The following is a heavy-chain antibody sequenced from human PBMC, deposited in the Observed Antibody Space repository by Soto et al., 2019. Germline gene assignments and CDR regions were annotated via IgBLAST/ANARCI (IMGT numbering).Heavy chain of an antibody. CDR1: SGSISSSNW. CDR2: IYHSGST. Sequence: SETLSLTCAVSSGSISSSNWWSWVRQPPGKGLEWIGEIYHSGSTNYNPSLKSRVTISVDKSKNQFSLKLSSVTAADTAVYYCARDGYGRVDGFPYFYYYMDVWGKGTTVTVSS. V-gene: IGHV4-4*02. CDR3: ARDGYGRVDGFPYFYYYMDV. D-gene: IGHD5-12*01. J-gene: IGHJ6*03.